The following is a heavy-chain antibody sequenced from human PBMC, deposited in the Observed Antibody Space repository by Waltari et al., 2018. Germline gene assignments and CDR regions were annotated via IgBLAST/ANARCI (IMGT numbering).Heavy chain of an antibody. J-gene: IGHJ4*02. V-gene: IGHV3-23*01. CDR1: VFTFSEYA. CDR3: AKDRVPRDAKLSFDQ. CDR2: IGGYGRII. D-gene: IGHD3-10*01. Sequence: EVLLLESGGGLVQSGGSLRRSCQAFVFTFSEYAMTGVRRAPGKWLEWVSAIGGYGRIINYADSVKGRFTISRDNFMNRLYLQMNNVRAEDTAIYYCAKDRVPRDAKLSFDQWGQGALVIVSS.